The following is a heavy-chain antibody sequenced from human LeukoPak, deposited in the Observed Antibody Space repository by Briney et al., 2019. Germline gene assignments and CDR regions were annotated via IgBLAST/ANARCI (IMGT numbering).Heavy chain of an antibody. CDR1: GYIFTDYY. D-gene: IGHD3-22*01. Sequence: ASVMVSCKASGYIFTDYYMHWLRQAPGQGPEWMGRINPNSGRTTYAQNFQGRVTMTSDTSISTAYMELSRLTSDDTAVYYCARGDKDYYDSSGSFDYWGQGTLVTVSS. J-gene: IGHJ4*02. CDR3: ARGDKDYYDSSGSFDY. CDR2: INPNSGRT. V-gene: IGHV1-2*02.